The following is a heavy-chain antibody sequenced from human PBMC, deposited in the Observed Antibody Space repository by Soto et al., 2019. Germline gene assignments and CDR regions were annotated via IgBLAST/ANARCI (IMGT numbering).Heavy chain of an antibody. V-gene: IGHV4-30-2*01. CDR2: IYHSGST. CDR1: GDSISSGDYY. Sequence: PSETLSLTCTVSGDSISSGDYYWSWIRQPPGKGLEWIGYIYHSGSTYYNPSLKSRVTISVDRSKNQFSLKLSSVTAADTAVYYCARKWELRAVGWFDPWGQGTLVTVSS. J-gene: IGHJ5*02. CDR3: ARKWELRAVGWFDP. D-gene: IGHD1-26*01.